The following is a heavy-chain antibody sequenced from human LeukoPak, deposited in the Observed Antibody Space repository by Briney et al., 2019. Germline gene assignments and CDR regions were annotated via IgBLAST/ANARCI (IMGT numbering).Heavy chain of an antibody. J-gene: IGHJ4*02. D-gene: IGHD6-13*01. CDR1: GGSFSGYY. CDR2: INHSGST. V-gene: IGHV4-34*01. Sequence: SETLSLTCAVYGGSFSGYYWSWIRQPPGKGLEWIGEINHSGSTNYNPSLKSRVTISVDTSKNQFSLKLSSVTAADTAVYYCARSYSSSPQDYWGQGALVTVSS. CDR3: ARSYSSSPQDY.